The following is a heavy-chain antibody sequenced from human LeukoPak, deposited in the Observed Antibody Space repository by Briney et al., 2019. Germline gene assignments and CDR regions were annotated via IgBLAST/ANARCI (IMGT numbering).Heavy chain of an antibody. Sequence: GGSLRLSHPDPGFSLSRPKLNGVLQAPGKGLEWVSSISSNGDYIYYGDSVKGRFTMSRDNAKNSLYLQLSSLRAEDTAVYYCARATEPTIGIWLTHARGVGPLVTVSS. CDR3: ARATEPTIGIWLTHA. CDR1: GFSLSRPK. V-gene: IGHV3-21*01. CDR2: ISSNGDYI. J-gene: IGHJ4*02. D-gene: IGHD3-3*02.